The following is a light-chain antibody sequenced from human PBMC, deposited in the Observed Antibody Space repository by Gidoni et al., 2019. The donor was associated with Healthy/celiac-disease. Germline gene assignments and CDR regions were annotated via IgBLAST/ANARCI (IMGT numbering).Light chain of an antibody. CDR3: YSTDSSGNHRRV. J-gene: IGLJ1*01. CDR2: EDR. V-gene: IGLV3-10*01. CDR1: ALPKKY. Sequence: SYELTQPPAVSVSPGQTARITCSGDALPKKYAYWYTQKSGQAPVLVIYEDRKRPSGIPERFSGSSSGTMATLTISGAQVEDEADYYCYSTDSSGNHRRVFGTGTKVTVL.